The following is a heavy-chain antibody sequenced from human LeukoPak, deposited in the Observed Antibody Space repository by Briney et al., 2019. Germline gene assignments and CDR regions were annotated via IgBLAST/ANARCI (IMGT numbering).Heavy chain of an antibody. Sequence: SETLSLTCTVSGGSISSSSYYGGWIRQPPGKGLEWIGSIYYSGSTYYNPSLKSRVTISVDTSKNQFSLKLSSVTAADTAVYYCAGGHRGFDYWGQGTLVTVSS. CDR3: AGGHRGFDY. CDR2: IYYSGST. CDR1: GGSISSSSYY. D-gene: IGHD1-26*01. V-gene: IGHV4-39*01. J-gene: IGHJ4*02.